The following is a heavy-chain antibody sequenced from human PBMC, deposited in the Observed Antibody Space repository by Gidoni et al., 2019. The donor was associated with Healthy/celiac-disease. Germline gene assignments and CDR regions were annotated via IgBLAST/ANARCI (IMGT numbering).Heavy chain of an antibody. D-gene: IGHD2-21*02. J-gene: IGHJ4*02. CDR2: ISYDGSNK. CDR3: ARSYCGGDCSSPFDY. CDR1: GFPFRSYP. V-gene: IGHV3-30-3*01. Sequence: QVQLVESGGGVVQPGRSLRLSGAAAGFPFRSYPMIRVRQAPGKGLEWVAVISYDGSNKYYADSVKGRFTISRDNSKNTLYLQMNSLRAEDTAVYYCARSYCGGDCSSPFDYWGQGTLVTVSS.